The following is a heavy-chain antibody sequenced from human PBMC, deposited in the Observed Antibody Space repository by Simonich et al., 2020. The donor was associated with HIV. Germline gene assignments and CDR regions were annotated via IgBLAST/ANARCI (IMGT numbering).Heavy chain of an antibody. CDR1: GGSISSSSYY. CDR2: VYYGGST. D-gene: IGHD1-1*01. Sequence: QLQLQESGPGLVKPSETLSLTCTVSGGSISSSSYYWGWIRQPPGKGLEGIGSVYYGGSTHYNPSLKSRVTISVDTSKNQFSLKRSSVTAADTALYYCARPAGTGTLGFDPWGQGTLVTVSS. V-gene: IGHV4-39*01. J-gene: IGHJ5*02. CDR3: ARPAGTGTLGFDP.